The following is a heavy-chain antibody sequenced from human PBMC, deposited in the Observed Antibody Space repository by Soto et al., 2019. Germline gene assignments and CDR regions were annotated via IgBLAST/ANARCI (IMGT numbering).Heavy chain of an antibody. CDR2: VYSGGTT. D-gene: IGHD3-16*01. CDR3: ARVSDYAWGSLDY. V-gene: IGHV3-66*01. Sequence: GGSLRLSCAGSGFTVGSNYMSWVRQAPGKGLEWVSVVYSGGTTYYADSVKGRFTISRDNSKNRLYLQMNSLRDEDTAVYYCARVSDYAWGSLDYWGQGTLVTVS. CDR1: GFTVGSNY. J-gene: IGHJ4*02.